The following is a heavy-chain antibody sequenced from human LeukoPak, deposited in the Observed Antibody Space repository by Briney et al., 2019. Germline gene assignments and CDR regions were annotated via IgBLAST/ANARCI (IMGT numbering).Heavy chain of an antibody. CDR1: GDSLSSSSYS. V-gene: IGHV4-39*07. Sequence: PSETLSLTCTVSGDSLSSSSYSWDWIRQPPGKGLEWIGEINHSGSTNYNPSLKSRVTISVDTSKNQFSLKLSSVTAADTAVYYCARARNWNFIRPRDYYYYMDVWGKGTTVTVSS. CDR3: ARARNWNFIRPRDYYYYMDV. CDR2: INHSGST. D-gene: IGHD1-7*01. J-gene: IGHJ6*03.